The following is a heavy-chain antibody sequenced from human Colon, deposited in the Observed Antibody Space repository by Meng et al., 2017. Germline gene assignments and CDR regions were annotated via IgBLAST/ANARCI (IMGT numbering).Heavy chain of an antibody. V-gene: IGHV1-8*01. Sequence: QVQLVQSGAEVKKPGASVRVSCKASGYTFTALDINGVRQATGQGLEWMGWINPNSGETGYAQKFQGRFTMTRDTSISTFYMELSSLTSDDTAVYYCARGIWEGFDYWGQGALVTVSS. CDR1: GYTFTALD. J-gene: IGHJ4*02. CDR3: ARGIWEGFDY. CDR2: INPNSGET. D-gene: IGHD1-26*01.